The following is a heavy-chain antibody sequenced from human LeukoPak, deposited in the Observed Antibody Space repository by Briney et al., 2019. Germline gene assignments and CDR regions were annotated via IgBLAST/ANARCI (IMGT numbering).Heavy chain of an antibody. V-gene: IGHV4-34*01. CDR3: ARQTWQWLPFDD. Sequence: SETLSLTCAVYGGSFSCDFWRWIRQSPGKGLGWIGENNHGGSTTYNPSLQSRVTMSVDTSTNQISLKMTSVTAADTAIYYCARQTWQWLPFDDWGQGTQVTISS. CDR2: NNHGGST. CDR1: GGSFSCDF. D-gene: IGHD5-12*01. J-gene: IGHJ4*02.